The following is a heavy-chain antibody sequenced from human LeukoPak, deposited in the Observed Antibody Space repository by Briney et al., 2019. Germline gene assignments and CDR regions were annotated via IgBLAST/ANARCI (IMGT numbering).Heavy chain of an antibody. Sequence: SVKVSCKASGGTFSSYAISWERQAPGQGLEWMGRIIPIFGTANYAQKFQGRVTITTDESTSTAYMELSSLRSEDTAVYYCARDYDISGYSPIAFDYWGQGTLVNVSS. CDR2: IIPIFGTA. D-gene: IGHD3-22*01. J-gene: IGHJ4*02. V-gene: IGHV1-69*05. CDR1: GGTFSSYA. CDR3: ARDYDISGYSPIAFDY.